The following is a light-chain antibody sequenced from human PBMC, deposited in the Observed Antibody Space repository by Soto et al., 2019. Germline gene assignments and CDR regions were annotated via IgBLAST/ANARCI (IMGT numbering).Light chain of an antibody. CDR3: QQRRDWPLT. CDR1: QSLNSY. CDR2: DAS. V-gene: IGKV3-11*01. Sequence: EIVLTQSPATLSLSPGERATLSCRASQSLNSYFAWFQQKPGQAPRLLIYDASNRATGIPARFSGSGSGTGFALTTSGLEPADFAVYYCQQRRDWPLTFGGGTKVEIK. J-gene: IGKJ4*01.